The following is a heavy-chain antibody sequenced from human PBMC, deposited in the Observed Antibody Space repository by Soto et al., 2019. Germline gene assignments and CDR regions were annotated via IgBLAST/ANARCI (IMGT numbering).Heavy chain of an antibody. J-gene: IGHJ4*02. V-gene: IGHV3-30-3*01. Sequence: PGGSLRLSCAASGFTFSTFAIHWVRLAPGKGLEWVAVISYDGTNKYYADSVKGRFTISRDNSKNTLSLQMNSLRPEDTAVYYCARDRLYGGYDFDYWGQGTLVTVSS. CDR2: ISYDGTNK. CDR1: GFTFSTFA. CDR3: ARDRLYGGYDFDY. D-gene: IGHD5-12*01.